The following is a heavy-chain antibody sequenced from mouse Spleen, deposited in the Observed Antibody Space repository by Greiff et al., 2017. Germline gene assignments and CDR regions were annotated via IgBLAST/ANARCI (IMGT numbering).Heavy chain of an antibody. CDR2: ISSGSSTI. Sequence: EVQLQESGGGLVKPGGSLKLSCAASGFTFSDYGMHWVRQAPEKGLEWVAYISSGSSTIYYADTVKGRFTISRDNAKNTLFLQMTSLRSEDTAMYYCARRYYSNYDFFDYWGQGTTLTVSS. CDR3: ARRYYSNYDFFDY. D-gene: IGHD2-5*01. V-gene: IGHV5-17*01. CDR1: GFTFSDYG. J-gene: IGHJ2*01.